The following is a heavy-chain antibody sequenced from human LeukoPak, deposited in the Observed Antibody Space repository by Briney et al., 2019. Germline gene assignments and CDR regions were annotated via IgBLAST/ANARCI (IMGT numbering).Heavy chain of an antibody. V-gene: IGHV1-2*02. Sequence: ASVKVSCKASGYTVTGYYMHWVRQAPGQGLEWMGWINPNSGGTNYAQKFQGRVTMTRDTSISTAYMELSRLRSDDTAVYYCARDRITGNTDWFDPWGQGTLVTVSS. CDR3: ARDRITGNTDWFDP. J-gene: IGHJ5*02. CDR2: INPNSGGT. CDR1: GYTVTGYY. D-gene: IGHD1-7*01.